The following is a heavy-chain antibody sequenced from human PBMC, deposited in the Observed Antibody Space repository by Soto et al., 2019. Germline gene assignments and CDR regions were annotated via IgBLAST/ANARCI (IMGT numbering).Heavy chain of an antibody. CDR1: GFTFSSYG. CDR3: ARDYVRPRCYYYMDV. J-gene: IGHJ6*03. D-gene: IGHD2-8*01. Sequence: GGSLRLSCAASGFTFSSYGMHWVRQAPGKGLEWVAVIWYDGSNKYYADSVKGRFTISRDNSKNTLYLQMNSLRAEDTAVYYCARDYVRPRCYYYMDVWGKGTTVTVSS. CDR2: IWYDGSNK. V-gene: IGHV3-33*01.